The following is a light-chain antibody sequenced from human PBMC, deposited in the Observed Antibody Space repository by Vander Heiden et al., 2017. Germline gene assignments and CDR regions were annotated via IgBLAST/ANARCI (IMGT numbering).Light chain of an antibody. J-gene: IGLJ2*01. CDR3: QVWESSSDHVV. V-gene: IGLV3-21*02. CDR2: DDS. Sequence: SSVLTPPPSVSVAPGQTARITCGGTHIGRKSVHWYQQKPGQAPVLVVYDDSARPSGIPERFSGSNSGNTATLTFSRVEAGDEADYYCQVWESSSDHVVFGGGTKRTVL. CDR1: HIGRKS.